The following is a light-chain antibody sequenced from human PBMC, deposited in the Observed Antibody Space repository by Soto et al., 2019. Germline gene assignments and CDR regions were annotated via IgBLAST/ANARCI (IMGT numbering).Light chain of an antibody. J-gene: IGKJ1*01. Sequence: EIVLTQSPGTLSLSPGERATLSCRASQSVSNNYLAXYXQXPXXPXXXLXXGAXNRATGIPDRFSGSGSGTDFTLTISRLEPEDFAVYYCQQYGSSGTFGQGTKVDIK. CDR1: QSVSNNY. V-gene: IGKV3-20*01. CDR3: QQYGSSGT. CDR2: GAX.